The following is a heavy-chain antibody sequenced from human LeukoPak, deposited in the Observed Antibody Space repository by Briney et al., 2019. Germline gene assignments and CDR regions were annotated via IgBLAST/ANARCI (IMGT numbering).Heavy chain of an antibody. D-gene: IGHD3-22*01. CDR1: GYSFTSYW. CDR3: ARPGRAYYYDSSGYYPYYFDY. Sequence: GESLKISCKGSGYSFTSYWISWVRQMPGKGLEWMGIIYPGDSDTRYSPSFQGQVTISADKSISTAYLQWSSLKASDTAMYYCARPGRAYYYDSSGYYPYYFDYWGQGTLVTVSS. CDR2: IYPGDSDT. J-gene: IGHJ4*02. V-gene: IGHV5-51*01.